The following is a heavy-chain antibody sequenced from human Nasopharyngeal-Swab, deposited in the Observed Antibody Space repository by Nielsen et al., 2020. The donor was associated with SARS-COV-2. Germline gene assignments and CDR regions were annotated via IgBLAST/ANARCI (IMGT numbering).Heavy chain of an antibody. V-gene: IGHV1-2*06. J-gene: IGHJ3*02. Sequence: ASVKVSCKASGYTFTSYDINWVRQATGQGLEWMGRINPNSGDTNYAQKFQGRVTMTRDTSISTAYMDVSRLRSDDTAVYYCATVYGDYAGVFNIWGQGTMVTVSS. CDR2: INPNSGDT. CDR3: ATVYGDYAGVFNI. CDR1: GYTFTSYD. D-gene: IGHD4-17*01.